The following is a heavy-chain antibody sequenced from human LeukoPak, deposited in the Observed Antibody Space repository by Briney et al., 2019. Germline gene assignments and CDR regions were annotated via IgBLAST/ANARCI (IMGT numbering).Heavy chain of an antibody. CDR2: INHSGST. J-gene: IGHJ6*02. V-gene: IGHV4-34*01. CDR1: GGSFSGYY. D-gene: IGHD3-9*01. CDR3: ARGSILTGYYRGYYYGMDV. Sequence: SETLSLTCAVYGGSFSGYYWSWIRQPPGKGLEWIGEINHSGSTNYNPSLKSRVTISVDTSKNQFSLKLSSVTAADTAVYYCARGSILTGYYRGYYYGMDVWGQGTTVTVSS.